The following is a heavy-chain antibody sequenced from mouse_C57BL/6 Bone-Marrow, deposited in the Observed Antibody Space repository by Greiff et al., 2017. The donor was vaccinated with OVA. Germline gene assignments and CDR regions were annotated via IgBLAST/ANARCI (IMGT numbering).Heavy chain of an antibody. CDR3: AREGYYYGSSYGFAY. CDR2: IDPSDSYT. V-gene: IGHV1-69*01. D-gene: IGHD1-1*01. CDR1: GYTFTSYW. J-gene: IGHJ3*01. Sequence: VQLQQPGAELVMPGASVKLSCKASGYTFTSYWMHWVKQRPGQGLEWIGEIDPSDSYTNYNQKFKGKSTLTVDKSSSTAYMQLSSLTSEDSAVYYGAREGYYYGSSYGFAYWGQGTLVTVSA.